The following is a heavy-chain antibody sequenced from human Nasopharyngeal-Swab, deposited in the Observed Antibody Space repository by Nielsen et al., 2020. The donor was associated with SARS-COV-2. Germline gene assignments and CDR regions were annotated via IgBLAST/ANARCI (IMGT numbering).Heavy chain of an antibody. Sequence: SLKISCAASGLTFDDYAMHWVRQAPGKGLEWVSGISWNSGSIGYADSVKGRFTISRDNAKNSLYLQMNSLRAEDTALYYCAKDIGVDTAMIDYWGQGTLVTVSS. CDR3: AKDIGVDTAMIDY. J-gene: IGHJ4*02. CDR2: ISWNSGSI. V-gene: IGHV3-9*01. D-gene: IGHD5-18*01. CDR1: GLTFDDYA.